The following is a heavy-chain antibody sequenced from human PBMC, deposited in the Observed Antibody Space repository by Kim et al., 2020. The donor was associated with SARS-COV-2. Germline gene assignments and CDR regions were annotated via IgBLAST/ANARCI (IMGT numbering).Heavy chain of an antibody. D-gene: IGHD5-12*01. J-gene: IGHJ3*02. Sequence: GGSLRLSCAASGFTFSSYAMSWVRQAPGKGLEWVSAISGSGGSTYYADSVKGRFTISRDNSKNTLYLQMNSLRAEDTAVYYCAKAADLSGYEGPGSFDIWGQGTMVTVSS. CDR1: GFTFSSYA. CDR2: ISGSGGST. V-gene: IGHV3-23*01. CDR3: AKAADLSGYEGPGSFDI.